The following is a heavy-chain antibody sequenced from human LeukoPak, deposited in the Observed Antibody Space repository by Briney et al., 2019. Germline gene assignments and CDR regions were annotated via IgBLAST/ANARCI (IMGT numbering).Heavy chain of an antibody. Sequence: SETLSLTCTVSGYSISSGYYWGWIRQPPGKGLEWIGSIYHSGSTYYNPSLKSRVTISVDTSKNQFSLKLSSVTAADTAVYYCARDRFFGYSSSWYSPETVDYWGQGTLVTVSS. CDR3: ARDRFFGYSSSWYSPETVDY. CDR1: GYSISSGYY. V-gene: IGHV4-38-2*02. D-gene: IGHD6-13*01. CDR2: IYHSGST. J-gene: IGHJ4*02.